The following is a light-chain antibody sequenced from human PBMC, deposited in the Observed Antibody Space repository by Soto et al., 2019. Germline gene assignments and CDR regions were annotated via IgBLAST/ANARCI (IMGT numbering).Light chain of an antibody. CDR3: ASYAGTRLFV. CDR1: SSNIGAGYD. CDR2: GNN. Sequence: QSVLTQPPSVSGAPGQRVTISCTGSSSNIGAGYDVHWYQQLPGTAPKLLIYGNNNRPSGVPDRFSGSKSGTSASLAITGLQAEDEADYYCASYAGTRLFVFGSGTKLTVL. J-gene: IGLJ1*01. V-gene: IGLV1-40*01.